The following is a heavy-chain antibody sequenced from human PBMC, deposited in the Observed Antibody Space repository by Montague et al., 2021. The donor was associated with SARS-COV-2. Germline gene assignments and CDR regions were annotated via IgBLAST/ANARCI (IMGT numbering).Heavy chain of an antibody. V-gene: IGHV4-39*01. CDR3: VATYNGNWYYFDY. CDR2: LHYAGSA. CDR1: GGSFSSGDSY. J-gene: IGHJ4*02. D-gene: IGHD6-13*01. Sequence: SETLSLTCSVSGGSFSSGDSYWGWLRQAPGKGLEWIGDLHYAGSAYYNPSLRSRVAISADTSKNQFSLKLNSVTAADTAVYYCVATYNGNWYYFDYWGQGTLAPVS.